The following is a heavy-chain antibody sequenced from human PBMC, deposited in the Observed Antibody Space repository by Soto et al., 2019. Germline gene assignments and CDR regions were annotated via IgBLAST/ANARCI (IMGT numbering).Heavy chain of an antibody. J-gene: IGHJ4*02. CDR3: AKVFYYYDSSGYYYFDY. V-gene: IGHV3-23*01. CDR1: GFTFSSYA. CDR2: ISGSGSTI. D-gene: IGHD3-22*01. Sequence: EVQLLESGGGLVQPGGSLRLSCAASGFTFSSYAVSWVRQAPGKGPEWISSISGSGSTIYYADSVKGRFTISRDNSKKTLYLQMSSLRAEETAVYYCAKVFYYYDSSGYYYFDYWGQGTLVTVSS.